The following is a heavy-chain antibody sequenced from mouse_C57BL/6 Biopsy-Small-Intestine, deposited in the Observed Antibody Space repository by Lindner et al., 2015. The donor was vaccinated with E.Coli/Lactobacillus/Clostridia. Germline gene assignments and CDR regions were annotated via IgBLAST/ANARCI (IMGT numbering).Heavy chain of an antibody. CDR1: GYAFSSYW. Sequence: VQLQESGAELARPGASVKISCKASGYAFSSYWMNWVKQRPGKGLEWIGQIYPGDGDTNYNGKFKDKATLTADKSSSTAYMQLSSLTSEDSAVYFCARGNYGSSYGAMDYWGQGTSVTVSS. D-gene: IGHD1-1*01. CDR2: IYPGDGDT. J-gene: IGHJ4*01. CDR3: ARGNYGSSYGAMDY. V-gene: IGHV1-80*01.